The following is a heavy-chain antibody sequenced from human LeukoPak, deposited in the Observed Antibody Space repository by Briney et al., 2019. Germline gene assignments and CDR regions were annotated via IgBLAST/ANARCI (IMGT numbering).Heavy chain of an antibody. D-gene: IGHD2-2*01. J-gene: IGHJ4*02. CDR3: ARDWGYCSSTSCHVFDY. CDR1: GFTFSGAW. V-gene: IGHV3-53*01. Sequence: PGGSLRLSCAASGFTFSGAWMCWVRQAPGKGLEWVSVIYSGDNTDYADSVKGRFTISRDNSKNTLYLQMNSLRAEDTGVYYCARDWGYCSSTSCHVFDYWGQGTLVTVSS. CDR2: IYSGDNT.